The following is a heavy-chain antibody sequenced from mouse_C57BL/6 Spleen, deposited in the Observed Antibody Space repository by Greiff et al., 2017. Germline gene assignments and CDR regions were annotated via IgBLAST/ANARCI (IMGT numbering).Heavy chain of an antibody. CDR1: GFTFSSYG. V-gene: IGHV5-6*01. CDR2: ISSGGSYT. J-gene: IGHJ3*01. D-gene: IGHD4-1*01. Sequence: EVQGVESGGDLVKPGGSLKLSCAASGFTFSSYGMSWVRQTPDKRLEWVGTISSGGSYTYYPDSVKGRFTISRDNANNTLYLQMSSLKSEDTALYYCARHGPLGRGVAYWGQGTLVTVSA. CDR3: ARHGPLGRGVAY.